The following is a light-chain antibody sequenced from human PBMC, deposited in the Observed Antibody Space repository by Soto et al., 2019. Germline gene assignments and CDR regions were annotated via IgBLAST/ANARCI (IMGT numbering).Light chain of an antibody. CDR1: SSGIGTYNY. CDR3: SSYAGSNSWV. J-gene: IGLJ3*02. CDR2: EVS. Sequence: QSALTQPPSASGSPGQSVTISCTGTSSGIGTYNYVSWYQQLPGKAPKLMIYEVSKRPSGVPDRFSGSKSVNTASLTVSGLQAEDEADYYCSSYAGSNSWVFGGGTKLTVL. V-gene: IGLV2-8*01.